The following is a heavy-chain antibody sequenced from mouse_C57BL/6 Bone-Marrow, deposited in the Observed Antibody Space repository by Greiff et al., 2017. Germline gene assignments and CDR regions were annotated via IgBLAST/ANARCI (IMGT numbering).Heavy chain of an antibody. CDR2: IRSKSNNYAT. V-gene: IGHV10-1*01. Sequence: EVKLVESGGGLVQPKGSLKLSCAASGFSFNTYAMNWVRQAPGKGLEWVARIRSKSNNYATYYADSVKDRFTISRDDSESMLYLQMNNLKTEDTAMYYCVRQGTGPYFDYWGQGTTLTVSS. CDR3: VRQGTGPYFDY. D-gene: IGHD4-1*01. J-gene: IGHJ2*01. CDR1: GFSFNTYA.